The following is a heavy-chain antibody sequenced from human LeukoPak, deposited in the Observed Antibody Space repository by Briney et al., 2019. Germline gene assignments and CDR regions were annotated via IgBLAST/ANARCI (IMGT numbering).Heavy chain of an antibody. CDR2: ISGSGGST. D-gene: IGHD5-24*01. J-gene: IGHJ4*02. CDR1: GFTFSSFA. CDR3: AKDYVRRWLLTARPLYYFDY. V-gene: IGHV3-23*01. Sequence: PGGSLRLSCAASGFTFSSFAMSWVRQAPGKGLEWVAAISGSGGSTYYADSVKGRFTISRDNSKNTLYLQMNSLRAEDTAVYYCAKDYVRRWLLTARPLYYFDYWGQGTLVTVSS.